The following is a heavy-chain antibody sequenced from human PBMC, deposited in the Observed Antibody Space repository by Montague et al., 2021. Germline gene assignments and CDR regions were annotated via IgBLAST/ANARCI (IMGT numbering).Heavy chain of an antibody. CDR2: IFGDGGGT. CDR3: AKNRGAAEPYHYHMDV. Sequence: SLRLSCAASGFPFRTYAMSWVRQAPGKGLQWVSLIFGDGGGTFYEDSVKGRFTISRDNSKNILSLQMNSLRVDDTAVYYRAKNRGAAEPYHYHMDVWGKGTTVIVSS. J-gene: IGHJ6*03. CDR1: GFPFRTYA. V-gene: IGHV3-23*01. D-gene: IGHD1-26*01.